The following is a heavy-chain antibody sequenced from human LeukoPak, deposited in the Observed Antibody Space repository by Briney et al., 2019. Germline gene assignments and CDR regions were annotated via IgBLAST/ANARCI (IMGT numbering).Heavy chain of an antibody. J-gene: IGHJ4*02. D-gene: IGHD5-24*01. CDR2: ISAHNGNT. CDR3: ARDQRWLQLISWGGNFDY. Sequence: ASVKVSCKASGYTFTSYGISWVRQAPGQGLEWMGWISAHNGNTNYAQKLQGRVTMTTDTSTSTAYMELRSLRSDDTAVYYCARDQRWLQLISWGGNFDYWGQGTLVTVSS. CDR1: GYTFTSYG. V-gene: IGHV1-18*01.